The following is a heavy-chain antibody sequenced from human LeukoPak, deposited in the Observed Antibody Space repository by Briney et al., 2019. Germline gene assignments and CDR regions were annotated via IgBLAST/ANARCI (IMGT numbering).Heavy chain of an antibody. CDR3: ASLGADYGENYFDY. V-gene: IGHV1-69*01. CDR1: GGTFSSYA. D-gene: IGHD4-17*01. J-gene: IGHJ4*02. Sequence: SVKVSCKASGGTFSSYAISWVRQAPGQGLEWMGGIIPIFGTANYAQKFQGRVTITADESTSTAYMELSSLRSEDTAVYYRASLGADYGENYFDYWGQGTLVTVSS. CDR2: IIPIFGTA.